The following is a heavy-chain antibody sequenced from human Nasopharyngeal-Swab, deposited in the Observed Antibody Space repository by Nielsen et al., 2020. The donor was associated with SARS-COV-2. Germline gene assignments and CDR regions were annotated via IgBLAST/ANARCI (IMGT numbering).Heavy chain of an antibody. CDR2: ISGSGGRT. V-gene: IGHV3-23*01. D-gene: IGHD3-22*01. CDR1: RFTFSSYA. J-gene: IGHJ4*02. CDR3: ARPLGEDSSGYGF. Sequence: GESLKISCAASRFTFSSYAMSWVRQAPGKGLEWVSAISGSGGRTYYGDSVKGRFTISRDNSKNTLYLQMNSLRADDTAVYYCARPLGEDSSGYGFWGQGTLVTVSS.